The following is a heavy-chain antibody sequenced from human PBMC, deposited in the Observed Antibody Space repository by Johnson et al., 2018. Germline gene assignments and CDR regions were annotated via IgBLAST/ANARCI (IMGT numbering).Heavy chain of an antibody. CDR1: GYTFTSYH. Sequence: QVQLVQSGAEVKKPGASVKVSCKASGYTFTSYHVHWVRQAPGQGLEWMGIINPSGGSTTYSQKLQGRGTVTRDTSTSTVYMEVNSLRSEDTAVYYCARASHSNNWYHYGLDVWGQGTTVTVSS. CDR3: ARASHSNNWYHYGLDV. CDR2: INPSGGST. J-gene: IGHJ6*02. V-gene: IGHV1-46*04. D-gene: IGHD6-13*01.